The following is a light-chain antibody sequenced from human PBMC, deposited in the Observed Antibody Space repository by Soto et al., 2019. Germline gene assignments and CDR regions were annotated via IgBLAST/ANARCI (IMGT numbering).Light chain of an antibody. CDR3: CSYAVSNTYL. CDR2: EVT. Sequence: HSALTQPASVSASPGQSITISCTGTDSDVGSHNLVSWYQLHPGKAPKLMIYEVTKRPSGVTNRFSGSTSANTASLTVAGLQAEDEADYSCCSYAVSNTYLFGNGTKVTVL. V-gene: IGLV2-23*02. CDR1: DSDVGSHNL. J-gene: IGLJ1*01.